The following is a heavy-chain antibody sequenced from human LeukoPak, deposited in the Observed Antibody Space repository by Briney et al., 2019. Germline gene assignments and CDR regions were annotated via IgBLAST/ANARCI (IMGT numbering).Heavy chain of an antibody. CDR1: GFTFSSDW. CDR3: ERDESGDSYGLY. Sequence: GGSLTLSCAVSGFTFSSDWMNWVRQAPGEGREWVANIKQDGSQKYYVDSVKGRFTISRDNAKNSLYLQLNSLRAEDTAMYYCERDESGDSYGLYWGQGTLVTVSS. CDR2: IKQDGSQK. V-gene: IGHV3-7*05. D-gene: IGHD5-18*01. J-gene: IGHJ4*02.